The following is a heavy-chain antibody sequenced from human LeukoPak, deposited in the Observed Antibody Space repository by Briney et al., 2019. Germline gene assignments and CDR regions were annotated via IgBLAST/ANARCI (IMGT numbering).Heavy chain of an antibody. CDR1: GFTFSSYE. CDR3: ARVKGYCSSTSCYGLGFDY. Sequence: GGSLRLSCAASGFTFSSYEMNWVRQAPGKGLEWVSYISSSGSTIYYADSVKGRFTISRDNAKNSLYLQMNSLRAEDTAVYYCARVKGYCSSTSCYGLGFDYWGQGTLVTVSS. CDR2: ISSSGSTI. J-gene: IGHJ4*02. V-gene: IGHV3-48*03. D-gene: IGHD2-2*01.